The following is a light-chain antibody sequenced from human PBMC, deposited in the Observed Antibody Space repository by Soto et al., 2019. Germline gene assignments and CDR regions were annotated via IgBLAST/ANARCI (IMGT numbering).Light chain of an antibody. Sequence: EIVLTQSPGTLSLSPGERATLSCRASQSVSSSYLAWYQQKPGQAPRLLIYGASGRATGIPDRFSCSGSGTDFTLTVSRLEHEDFAVYYCQQYGSSPLFTFGPGTKVDIK. J-gene: IGKJ3*01. CDR1: QSVSSSY. CDR2: GAS. V-gene: IGKV3-20*01. CDR3: QQYGSSPLFT.